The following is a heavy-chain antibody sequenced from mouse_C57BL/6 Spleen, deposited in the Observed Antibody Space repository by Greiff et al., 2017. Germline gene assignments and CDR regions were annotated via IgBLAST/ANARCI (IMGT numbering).Heavy chain of an antibody. J-gene: IGHJ4*01. V-gene: IGHV1-55*01. CDR2: IYPGSGST. CDR1: GYTFTSYW. Sequence: QVQLQQSGAELVKPGASVKMSCKASGYTFTSYWITWVKQRPGQGLEWIGDIYPGSGSTNYNEKFKSKATLTVDTSSSTAYMQLSSLTSVDSAVYYCARRDDYDGAMDYWGQGTSVTVSS. CDR3: ARRDDYDGAMDY. D-gene: IGHD2-4*01.